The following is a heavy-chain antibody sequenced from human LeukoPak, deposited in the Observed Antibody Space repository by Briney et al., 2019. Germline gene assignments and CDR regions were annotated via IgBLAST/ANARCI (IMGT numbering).Heavy chain of an antibody. CDR3: ARVPPLEYHDYAKPWAG. J-gene: IGHJ4*02. Sequence: GGSLRLSCAASGFTFSSYSMNWVRQAPGKGLEWVSSISSSSSYIYYADSVKGRFTISRDNAKNSLYLQMNSLRAEDTAVYYCARVPPLEYHDYAKPWAGWGQGTLVTVSS. CDR1: GFTFSSYS. CDR2: ISSSSSYI. V-gene: IGHV3-21*01. D-gene: IGHD4-17*01.